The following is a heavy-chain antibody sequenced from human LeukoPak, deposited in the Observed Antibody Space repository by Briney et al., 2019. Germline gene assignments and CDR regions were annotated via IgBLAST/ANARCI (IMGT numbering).Heavy chain of an antibody. Sequence: ASVKVSCKASGYTFTSYGISWVRQAPGQGLEWMGWISAYNGNTNYAQKLQGRVTITGDTSASTAYMDLSSLRSEDTAVYYCARGSSSWPYYFDYWGQGTLVTVSS. CDR3: ARGSSSWPYYFDY. CDR2: ISAYNGNT. V-gene: IGHV1-18*01. CDR1: GYTFTSYG. J-gene: IGHJ4*02. D-gene: IGHD6-13*01.